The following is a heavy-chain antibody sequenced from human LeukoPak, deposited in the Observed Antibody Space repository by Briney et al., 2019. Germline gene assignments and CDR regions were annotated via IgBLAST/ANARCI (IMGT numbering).Heavy chain of an antibody. V-gene: IGHV4-39*07. CDR2: IYYSGST. CDR3: ARRRQLRYFVFFDY. CDR1: GGSISSSSYY. D-gene: IGHD3-9*01. J-gene: IGHJ4*02. Sequence: PSETLSLTCTVSGGSISSSSYYWGWIRQPPGKGLEWIGSIYYSGSTYYNLSLKSRVTISVDTSKNQFSLKLSSVTAADTAVYYCARRRQLRYFVFFDYWGQGTLVTVSS.